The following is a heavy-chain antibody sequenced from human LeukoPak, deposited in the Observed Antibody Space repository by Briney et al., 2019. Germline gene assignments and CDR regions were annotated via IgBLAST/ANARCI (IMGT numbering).Heavy chain of an antibody. V-gene: IGHV3-23*01. D-gene: IGHD6-13*01. CDR3: AKASSSWYFGFDY. J-gene: IGHJ4*02. Sequence: GGSLRLSCAASGFTFSSYAMSWVRQAPGKGLEWVSAIGGSGGSTYYADSVKGRFTISRDNSKNTLYLQMNSLRAEDTAVYYCAKASSSWYFGFDYWGQGTLVTVSS. CDR2: IGGSGGST. CDR1: GFTFSSYA.